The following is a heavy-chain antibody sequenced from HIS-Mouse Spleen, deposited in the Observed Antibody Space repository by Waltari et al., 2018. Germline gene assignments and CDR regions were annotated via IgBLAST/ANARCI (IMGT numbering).Heavy chain of an antibody. CDR1: GFTLSSHG. CDR2: ISYDGSNK. D-gene: IGHD6-19*01. CDR3: AKASSGWLDY. Sequence: QVQLVESGGGVVQPGRSLRLSCAASGFTLSSHGLPRVRQAPGKGLKWVAVISYDGSNKYYADSVKGRFTISRDNSKNTLYLQMNSLRAEDTAVYYCAKASSGWLDYWGQGTLVTVSS. J-gene: IGHJ4*02. V-gene: IGHV3-30*18.